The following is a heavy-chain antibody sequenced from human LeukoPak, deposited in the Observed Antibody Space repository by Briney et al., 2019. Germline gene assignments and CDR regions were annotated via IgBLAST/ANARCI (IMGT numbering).Heavy chain of an antibody. CDR2: IYHSGST. Sequence: SETLSLTCAVSGYSISSGYYWGWIRQPPGKGLGWIGSIYHSGSTYYNPSLKSRVTISVDTSKNQFSLKLSSVTAADTAVYYCASRSSRGPVIANDYWGQGTLVNVSS. J-gene: IGHJ4*02. D-gene: IGHD2-21*01. CDR3: ASRSSRGPVIANDY. V-gene: IGHV4-38-2*01. CDR1: GYSISSGYY.